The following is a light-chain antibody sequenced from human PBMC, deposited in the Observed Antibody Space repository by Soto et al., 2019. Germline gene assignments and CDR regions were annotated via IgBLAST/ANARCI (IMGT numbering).Light chain of an antibody. CDR1: QIISNY. CDR3: LQRSHWPPGLT. J-gene: IGKJ4*01. V-gene: IGKV3-11*01. CDR2: DAS. Sequence: EIVLTQSPATLSLSPGERATLSCRASQIISNYLAWYQQQPGQTPRLLIYDASNRATGIPARFSGSGSGTDFTLTISSLEPEDFAVYFCLQRSHWPPGLTFGGGTKVEIK.